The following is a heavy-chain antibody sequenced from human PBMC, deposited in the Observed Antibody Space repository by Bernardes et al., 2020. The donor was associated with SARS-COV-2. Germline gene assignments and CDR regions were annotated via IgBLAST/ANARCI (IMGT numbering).Heavy chain of an antibody. CDR2: MYPISGGT. Sequence: ASVKSSCKASGYSFSDHYIDWVRQAPGQGLEWMGRMYPISGGTNYEQKFRGRVTMTRDTPIRTAYMGLNSLNSDDTAVYFCARVTYRGGWKFDYWGQRTLVMVSS. CDR3: ARVTYRGGWKFDY. D-gene: IGHD2-21*01. CDR1: GYSFSDHY. V-gene: IGHV1-2*06. J-gene: IGHJ4*02.